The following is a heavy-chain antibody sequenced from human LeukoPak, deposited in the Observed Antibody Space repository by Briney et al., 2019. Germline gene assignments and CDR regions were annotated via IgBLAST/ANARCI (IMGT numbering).Heavy chain of an antibody. CDR3: ARDRRITMVRGVHYGMDV. V-gene: IGHV4-59*01. J-gene: IGHJ6*02. D-gene: IGHD3-10*01. CDR1: GGSISSYY. CDR2: IYYSGST. Sequence: SETLSLTCTVSGGSISSYYWSWIRQPPGKGLEWIGYIYYSGSTNYKPSLKSRVTISVDTSKNQFSLKLSSVTAADTAVYYCARDRRITMVRGVHYGMDVWGQGTTVTVSS.